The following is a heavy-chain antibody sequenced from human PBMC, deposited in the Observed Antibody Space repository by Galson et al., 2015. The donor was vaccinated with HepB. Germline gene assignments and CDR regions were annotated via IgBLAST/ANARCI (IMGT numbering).Heavy chain of an antibody. CDR1: GFTFSSYG. D-gene: IGHD6-13*01. V-gene: IGHV3-48*02. CDR3: ARTPDYSSSWYAPRARRLYGMDV. Sequence: SLRLSCAASGFTFSSYGMHWVRQAPGKGLEWVSYISSSSSTIYYADSVKGRFTISRDNAKNSLYLQMNSLRDEDTAVYYCARTPDYSSSWYAPRARRLYGMDVWGQGTTVTVSS. CDR2: ISSSSSTI. J-gene: IGHJ6*02.